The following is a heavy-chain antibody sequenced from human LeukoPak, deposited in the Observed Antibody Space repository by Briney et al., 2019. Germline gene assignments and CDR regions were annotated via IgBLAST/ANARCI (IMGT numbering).Heavy chain of an antibody. Sequence: GESLKISCKGSGYSFTSYWIGWVCQMPGKGLEWMGIIYPGDSDTRYSPSFQGQVTISADKSISTAYLQWSSLKASDTAMYYCASLMTTVTSMDAFDIWGQGTMVTVSS. CDR3: ASLMTTVTSMDAFDI. D-gene: IGHD4-17*01. V-gene: IGHV5-51*01. CDR1: GYSFTSYW. CDR2: IYPGDSDT. J-gene: IGHJ3*02.